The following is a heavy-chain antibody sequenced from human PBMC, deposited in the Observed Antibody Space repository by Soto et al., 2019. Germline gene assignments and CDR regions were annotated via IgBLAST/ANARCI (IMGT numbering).Heavy chain of an antibody. D-gene: IGHD3-22*01. CDR2: IYYSGST. Sequence: SETLSLTCTVSGGSVSSGSYYWSWIRQPPGKGLEWIGYIYYSGSTNYNPSLKSRVTISVDTSKNQFSLKLSSVTAADTAVYYCARDTDYYDSSGWMGMDVWGQGTTVTVSS. CDR1: GGSVSSGSYY. V-gene: IGHV4-61*01. CDR3: ARDTDYYDSSGWMGMDV. J-gene: IGHJ6*02.